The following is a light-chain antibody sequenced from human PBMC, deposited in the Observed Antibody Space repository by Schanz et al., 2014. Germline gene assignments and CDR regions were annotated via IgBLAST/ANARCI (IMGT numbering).Light chain of an antibody. V-gene: IGKV3-11*01. CDR2: DAS. CDR3: QQYASSVSYT. Sequence: IVLTQSPATLSLSPGERATLSCRASQSVSSYLAWYQQKPGQAPRLLIYDASNRATGIPARFSGSGSGTDFTLTISSLEPEDFAVYYCQQYASSVSYTFGQGTKLEIK. CDR1: QSVSSY. J-gene: IGKJ2*01.